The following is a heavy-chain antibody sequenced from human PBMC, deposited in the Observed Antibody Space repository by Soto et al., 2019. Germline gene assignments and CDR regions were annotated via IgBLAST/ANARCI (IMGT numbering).Heavy chain of an antibody. J-gene: IGHJ4*02. CDR3: ARGGRGSGYYKGHSPAAPVDY. V-gene: IGHV4-34*01. D-gene: IGHD3-3*01. CDR2: INHSGST. Sequence: SETLSLTCAVYGGSFSGYYWSWIRQPPGKGLEWIGEINHSGSTNYNPSLKSRVTISVDTSKNQFSLKLSSVTAADTAVYYCARGGRGSGYYKGHSPAAPVDYWGQGTIVTVSA. CDR1: GGSFSGYY.